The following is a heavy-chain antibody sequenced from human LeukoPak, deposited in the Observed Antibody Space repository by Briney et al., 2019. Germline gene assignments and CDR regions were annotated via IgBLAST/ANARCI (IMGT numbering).Heavy chain of an antibody. V-gene: IGHV4-34*01. Sequence: SETLSLTCAVYGGSFSGYYWSWIRQPPGKGLEWIGEINHSGSTNYNPSLKSRVTISVDTSKNQFSLKLSSVTAADTAVYYCARAAPLGYCSSTSCPPGLNFDYWGQGTLVTVSS. J-gene: IGHJ4*02. CDR2: INHSGST. CDR3: ARAAPLGYCSSTSCPPGLNFDY. D-gene: IGHD2-2*01. CDR1: GGSFSGYY.